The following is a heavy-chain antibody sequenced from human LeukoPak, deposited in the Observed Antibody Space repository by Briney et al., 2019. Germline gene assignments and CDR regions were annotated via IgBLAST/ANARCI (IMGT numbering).Heavy chain of an antibody. CDR2: ISGSGGST. J-gene: IGHJ6*02. D-gene: IGHD3-16*01. Sequence: GGSLRLSCAASGFTFSSSAMSWVRQAPGKGLEWVSVISGSGGSTYYADSVKGRFTISRDNSKNTLYLQMNSLRAEDTAVYYCAKAQPGDFWGMSYYYYGMDVWGQGTTVTVSS. V-gene: IGHV3-23*01. CDR3: AKAQPGDFWGMSYYYYGMDV. CDR1: GFTFSSSA.